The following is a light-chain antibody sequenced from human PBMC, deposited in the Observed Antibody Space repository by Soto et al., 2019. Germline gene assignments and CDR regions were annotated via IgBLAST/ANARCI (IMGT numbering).Light chain of an antibody. CDR2: DAS. J-gene: IGKJ1*01. V-gene: IGKV1-5*01. Sequence: DIQMTQSPSTLSASVGDRVTITCRASQSISTRLAWYQQKPGKAPNFLIYDASSLGSGVPSRFSGSGSGTDFTLTISSLQPEDFATYYCQQHQTYSTFGQGTKVDIK. CDR1: QSISTR. CDR3: QQHQTYST.